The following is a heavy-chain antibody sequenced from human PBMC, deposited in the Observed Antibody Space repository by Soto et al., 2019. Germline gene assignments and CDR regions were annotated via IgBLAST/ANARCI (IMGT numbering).Heavy chain of an antibody. CDR2: FDPDAGET. CDR3: AMISWGQIAVIPSAWGAFDI. CDR1: YCTLTALP. V-gene: IGHV1-24*01. J-gene: IGHJ3*02. Sequence: SVKVFCKVSYCTLTALPMHWVLQAPGKILDWHNGFDPDAGETIYAQKLKGRVTMTEDTSTDTAYMELSSLRSEDTAMFFCAMISWGQIAVIPSAWGAFDIWGQGTMVTVSS. D-gene: IGHD2-2*01.